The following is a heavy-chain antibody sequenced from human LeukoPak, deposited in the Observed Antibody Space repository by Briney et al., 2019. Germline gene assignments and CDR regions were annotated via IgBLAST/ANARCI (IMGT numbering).Heavy chain of an antibody. D-gene: IGHD5-18*01. CDR1: GGSISSSPFY. Sequence: SENLFLTCTLCGGSISSSPFYWGWVRQPPGKGLGWIGSIYYSGTTHYNPSLESRVTISVDTSKNQFSLKLASVTAADTAIYYCAKGAGGFSYYNWFDPWGQGTLVTVSS. CDR3: AKGAGGFSYYNWFDP. J-gene: IGHJ5*02. CDR2: IYYSGTT. V-gene: IGHV4-39*07.